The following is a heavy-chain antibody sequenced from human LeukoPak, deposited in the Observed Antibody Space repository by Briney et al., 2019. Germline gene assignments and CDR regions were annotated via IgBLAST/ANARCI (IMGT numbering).Heavy chain of an antibody. D-gene: IGHD6-13*01. Sequence: GGSLRLSCAASGFTVSSYGMTWVRQAPGKGLEWVSAFSATDGGAQYAESVKGRFTISRDNSKNSLYLQMNSLRDEDTAVYYCAKARIASAGMGAFDVWGQGTMVTVSS. J-gene: IGHJ3*01. CDR1: GFTVSSYG. CDR2: FSATDGGA. V-gene: IGHV3-23*01. CDR3: AKARIASAGMGAFDV.